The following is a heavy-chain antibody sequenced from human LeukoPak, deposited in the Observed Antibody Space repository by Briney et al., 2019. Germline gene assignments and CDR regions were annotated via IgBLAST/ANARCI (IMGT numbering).Heavy chain of an antibody. D-gene: IGHD1-7*01. Sequence: GGSLRLSCAASGFTFSSYAMSWVRQAPGKGLEWVSAISGSGGSTYYADSVKGRFTISRDNSKSTLYLQMNSLRAEDTAVYYCAKRRGLELTYYYYMDVWGKGTTVTVSS. CDR1: GFTFSSYA. V-gene: IGHV3-23*01. CDR3: AKRRGLELTYYYYMDV. CDR2: ISGSGGST. J-gene: IGHJ6*03.